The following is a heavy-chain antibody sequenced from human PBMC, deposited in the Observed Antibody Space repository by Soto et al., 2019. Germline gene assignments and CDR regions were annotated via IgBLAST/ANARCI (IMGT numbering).Heavy chain of an antibody. Sequence: VQLVESGGGLVQPGRSLRLSCAASGFTFDNYAMHWVRQAPGKGLEWVSGISWNSGSIGYADSVKGRFTISRDNAKNSLYLQMNSLRAEDTALYYCAKDLPTNVYTIDPTLYYAFDIWGQGTMVTVSP. D-gene: IGHD3-16*01. J-gene: IGHJ3*02. CDR2: ISWNSGSI. V-gene: IGHV3-9*01. CDR3: AKDLPTNVYTIDPTLYYAFDI. CDR1: GFTFDNYA.